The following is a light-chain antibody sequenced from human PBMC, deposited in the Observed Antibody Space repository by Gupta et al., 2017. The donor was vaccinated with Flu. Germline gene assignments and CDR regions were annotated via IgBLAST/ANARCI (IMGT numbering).Light chain of an antibody. Sequence: PGERAALSCRASQSVSSILAWYQQKPGQAPRLLIYGASNRATGIPARFSGSGSGTEFTLTISSLESEDSALYYCQQHSNWRIFGGGTKVEIK. CDR2: GAS. J-gene: IGKJ4*01. V-gene: IGKV3-15*01. CDR3: QQHSNWRI. CDR1: QSVSSI.